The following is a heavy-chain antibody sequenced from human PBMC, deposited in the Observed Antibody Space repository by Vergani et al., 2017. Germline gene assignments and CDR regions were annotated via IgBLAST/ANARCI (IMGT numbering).Heavy chain of an antibody. CDR2: IKQDGSEK. V-gene: IGHV3-7*01. CDR1: GFTFSSYW. J-gene: IGHJ3*02. Sequence: EVQLLESGGGLVQPGGSLRLSCAASGFTFSSYWMSWVRQAPGKGLEWVANIKQDGSEKYYVDSVKGRFTISRENAKNSLYLQMNSLRAGDTAVYYCARGLHCSSTSCYNDAFDIWGQGTMVTVSS. D-gene: IGHD2-2*02. CDR3: ARGLHCSSTSCYNDAFDI.